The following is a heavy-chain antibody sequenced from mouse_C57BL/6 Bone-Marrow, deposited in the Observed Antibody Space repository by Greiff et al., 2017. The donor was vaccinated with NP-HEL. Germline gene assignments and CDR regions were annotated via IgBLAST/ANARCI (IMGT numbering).Heavy chain of an antibody. V-gene: IGHV10-1*01. J-gene: IGHJ4*01. CDR2: IRSKSNNYAT. CDR1: GFSFNTYA. CDR3: VRHGHYYGSPYAMDY. D-gene: IGHD1-1*01. Sequence: EVKLMESGGGLVQPKGSLKLSCAASGFSFNTYAMNWVRQAPGKGLEWVARIRSKSNNYATYYADSVKDRFTISRDDSESMLYLQMNNLKTEDTAMYYCVRHGHYYGSPYAMDYWGQGTSVTVSS.